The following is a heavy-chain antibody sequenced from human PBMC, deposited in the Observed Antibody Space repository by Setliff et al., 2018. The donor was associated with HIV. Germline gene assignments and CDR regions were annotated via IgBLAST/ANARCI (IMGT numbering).Heavy chain of an antibody. CDR2: INHGGST. D-gene: IGHD6-19*01. CDR3: ARDPRGWLGWGGYFDY. J-gene: IGHJ4*02. V-gene: IGHV4-34*01. Sequence: SETLSLTCAVYGGSFSGNYWSWIRQPPGKGLEWIGDINHGGSTNYKSLLKSRVTISVDKSKNQFSLKLSSVTAADTAIYYCARDPRGWLGWGGYFDYWGQGTLVTVSS. CDR1: GGSFSGNY.